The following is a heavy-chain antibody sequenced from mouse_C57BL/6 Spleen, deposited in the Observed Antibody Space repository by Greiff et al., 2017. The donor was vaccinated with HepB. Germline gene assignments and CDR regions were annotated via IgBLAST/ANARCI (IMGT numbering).Heavy chain of an antibody. CDR3: ARRGDDGYTYYAMDY. CDR1: GYAFSSYW. J-gene: IGHJ4*01. Sequence: QVQLQQSGAELVKPGASVKISCKASGYAFSSYWLNWVKQRPGKGLEWIGQIYPGDGATNYNGKFKVKATLTADKSSSTAYMQLSSLTSEDSAVYVWARRGDDGYTYYAMDYWGQGTSVTVSS. CDR2: IYPGDGAT. V-gene: IGHV1-80*01. D-gene: IGHD2-3*01.